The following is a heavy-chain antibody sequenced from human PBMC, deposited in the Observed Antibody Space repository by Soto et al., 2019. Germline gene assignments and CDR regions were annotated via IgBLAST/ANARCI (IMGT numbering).Heavy chain of an antibody. Sequence: SETLSLTCTVSGGSISSGGYYWSWIRQHPGKGLEWIGYIYYSGSTYYNPSLKSRVTISVDTSKNQFSLKLSSVTAADTAVYYCARDPYCSSTSCYVGGGGAFDIWGQGTMGTVSS. CDR1: GGSISSGGYY. V-gene: IGHV4-31*03. CDR2: IYYSGST. J-gene: IGHJ3*02. D-gene: IGHD2-2*01. CDR3: ARDPYCSSTSCYVGGGGAFDI.